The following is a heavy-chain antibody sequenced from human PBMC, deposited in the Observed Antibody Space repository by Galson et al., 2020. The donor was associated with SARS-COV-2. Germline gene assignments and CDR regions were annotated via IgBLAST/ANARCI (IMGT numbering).Heavy chain of an antibody. CDR2: ISYDGSNK. D-gene: IGHD1-26*01. CDR1: GFTFRSYA. J-gene: IGHJ5*02. Sequence: GESLKISCAASGFTFRSYAMHWVRQAPGKGLEWVEVISYDGSNKYYADSVKGRFTISRDNSKNTLYLQMNSLRAEDTAVYYCARAEGGSYLDWFDPWGQGTLVTVSS. V-gene: IGHV3-30*04. CDR3: ARAEGGSYLDWFDP.